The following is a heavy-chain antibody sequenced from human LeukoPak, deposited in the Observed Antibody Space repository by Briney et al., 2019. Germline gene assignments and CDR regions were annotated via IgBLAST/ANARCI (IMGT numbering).Heavy chain of an antibody. CDR2: ISGSGGST. CDR1: GFTFSSYA. V-gene: IGHV3-23*01. CDR3: AKHTSYYYYYMDV. D-gene: IGHD3-3*01. J-gene: IGHJ6*03. Sequence: GGSLRLSCAASGFTFSSYAMSWVRQAPGKGLAWVSTISGSGGSTYYADSVKGQFTISRDNSKNTLYLQMNSLRAADTAVYYCAKHTSYYYYYMDVWGKGTTVTVSS.